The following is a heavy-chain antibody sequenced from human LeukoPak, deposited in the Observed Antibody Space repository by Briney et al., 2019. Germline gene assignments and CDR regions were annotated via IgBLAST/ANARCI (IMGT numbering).Heavy chain of an antibody. D-gene: IGHD6-13*01. CDR2: IYYSGST. Sequence: SETLSLTCTVSGGSISSYYWSWIRQPPGKGLERIGYIYYSGSTDYNPSLKSRVTISVDTSKNQFFLKLSSVTAADTAVYYCARLLPPYSSSVVNWFDPWGQGTLVTVSS. CDR3: ARLLPPYSSSVVNWFDP. J-gene: IGHJ5*02. CDR1: GGSISSYY. V-gene: IGHV4-59*01.